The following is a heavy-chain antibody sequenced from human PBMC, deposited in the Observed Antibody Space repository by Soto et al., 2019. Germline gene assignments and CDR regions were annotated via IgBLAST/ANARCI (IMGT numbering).Heavy chain of an antibody. D-gene: IGHD3-3*01. J-gene: IGHJ6*02. CDR1: GYSFTSYW. CDR3: ARRSAQITIFEVVPGYYGMDV. V-gene: IGHV5-51*01. Sequence: GESLKISCKGSGYSFTSYWIGWVRQMPGKGLEWMGIIYPGDSDTRYSPSFQGQVTISADKSISTAYLQWSSLKASDTAMYYCARRSAQITIFEVVPGYYGMDVWGQGTTVTVSS. CDR2: IYPGDSDT.